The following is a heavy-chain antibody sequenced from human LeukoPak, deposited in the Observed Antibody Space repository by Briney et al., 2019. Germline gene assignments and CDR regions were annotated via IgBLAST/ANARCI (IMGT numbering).Heavy chain of an antibody. V-gene: IGHV5-51*01. Sequence: GESLKISCKGSGYSFTSYWIGWVRQMPGEGLEWMGIIYPGDSDTRYSPSFQGQVTISADKSISTAYLQWSSLKASDTAMYYCVRDSPDGDDGRGSYYFDYWGQGTLVTVSS. CDR2: IYPGDSDT. CDR1: GYSFTSYW. CDR3: VRDSPDGDDGRGSYYFDY. J-gene: IGHJ4*02. D-gene: IGHD4-17*01.